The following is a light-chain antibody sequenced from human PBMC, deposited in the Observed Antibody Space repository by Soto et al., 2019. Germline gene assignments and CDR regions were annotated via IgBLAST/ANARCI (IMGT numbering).Light chain of an antibody. CDR2: GAS. CDR1: QTISTY. V-gene: IGKV1-39*01. J-gene: IGKJ5*01. CDR3: QQYYSYPT. Sequence: DIQMTQSPSPLSASVGDRVTITCRASQTISTYLNWYQQKPGKAPKLLIYGASSLQSGVPSRFSGSGSGTEFTLTITSLQPEDFAAYYCQQYYSYPTFGQGTRLEIK.